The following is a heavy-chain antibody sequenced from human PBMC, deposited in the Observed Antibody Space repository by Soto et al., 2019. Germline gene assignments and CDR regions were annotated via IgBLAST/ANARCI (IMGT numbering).Heavy chain of an antibody. CDR3: ARIHGYSSGGYDY. J-gene: IGHJ4*02. Sequence: QVQLVQSGAEVKKPGASVKVSCKASGYTFSSNGVSWVRQAPGQGLEWMGWISTFNGNAHYAQKFQGRVTMTTDTSTKTAYMELTSLSSDDTAFYYCARIHGYSSGGYDYWGQGTLVTVSS. V-gene: IGHV1-18*04. CDR1: GYTFSSNG. D-gene: IGHD6-19*01. CDR2: ISTFNGNA.